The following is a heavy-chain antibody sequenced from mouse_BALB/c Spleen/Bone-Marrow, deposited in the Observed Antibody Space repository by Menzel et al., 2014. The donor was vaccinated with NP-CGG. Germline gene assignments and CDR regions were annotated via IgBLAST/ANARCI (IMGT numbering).Heavy chain of an antibody. CDR1: GFTFXDYY. CDR3: ARDYGNYVRFAY. CDR2: IRNKANGYTT. D-gene: IGHD2-1*01. J-gene: IGHJ3*01. Sequence: EVMLVESGGGLVQPGGSLRLSCATSGFTFXDYYMSWVRQPPGKALEWLGFIRNKANGYTTEYSASVKGRFTISRDNSQSILYLQMNTLRAEDSATYYCARDYGNYVRFAYWGQGTLVTVS. V-gene: IGHV7-3*02.